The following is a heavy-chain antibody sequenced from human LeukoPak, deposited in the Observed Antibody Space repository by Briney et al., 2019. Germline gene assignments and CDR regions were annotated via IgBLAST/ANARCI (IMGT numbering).Heavy chain of an antibody. J-gene: IGHJ4*02. CDR1: GFTFSSYA. V-gene: IGHV3-64*01. CDR3: ARVRIGLDY. D-gene: IGHD2-15*01. CDR2: ISYNGGDT. Sequence: GGSLRLSCAASGFTFSSYAMHWVRQAPGKGLEYVSAISYNGGDTYYANSVKGRLTTSRDNSKNTLYLQMGSLRTEDMAVYYCARVRIGLDYWGQGTLVTVSS.